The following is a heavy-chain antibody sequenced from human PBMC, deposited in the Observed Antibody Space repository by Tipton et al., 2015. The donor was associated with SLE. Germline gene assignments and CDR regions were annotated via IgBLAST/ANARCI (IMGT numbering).Heavy chain of an antibody. Sequence: TLSLTCTVSGGSISSSSYYWGWIRQPPGKGLEWIGSIYYSGSTYYNPSLKSRVTISVDTSKNQFSLKPSSVTAADTAVYYCARDVAVAGTPFDYWGQGTLVTVSS. J-gene: IGHJ4*02. CDR1: GGSISSSSYY. V-gene: IGHV4-39*07. CDR3: ARDVAVAGTPFDY. CDR2: IYYSGST. D-gene: IGHD6-19*01.